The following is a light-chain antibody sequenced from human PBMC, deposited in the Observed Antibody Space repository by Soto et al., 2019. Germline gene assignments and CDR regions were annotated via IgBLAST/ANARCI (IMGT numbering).Light chain of an antibody. CDR1: QTIDNR. Sequence: IVMTQSPATLSVSPGERATLSCRASQTIDNRLAWYQQRPDQAPRLLIYGASIRATGIPARFSGSGSGTEFTLIISGLQSEDFGVYYCQQYKDWRTFGQGTNVDIK. CDR2: GAS. CDR3: QQYKDWRT. V-gene: IGKV3-15*01. J-gene: IGKJ1*01.